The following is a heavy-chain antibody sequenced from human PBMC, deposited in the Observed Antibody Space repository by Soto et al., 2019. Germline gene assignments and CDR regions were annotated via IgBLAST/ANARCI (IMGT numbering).Heavy chain of an antibody. J-gene: IGHJ3*02. D-gene: IGHD3-9*01. Sequence: QVQLQESGPGLVKPSETLSLTCTVFGGSINNYYWGWIRQAPGKGLDWIGHIYYRGSPNYNSSLKSRVTISADTSKNQGSLKLTSMTAADTAVYYCARGLNTGFYRAFDIWGQGTMVTVSS. CDR2: IYYRGSP. CDR3: ARGLNTGFYRAFDI. CDR1: GGSINNYY. V-gene: IGHV4-59*01.